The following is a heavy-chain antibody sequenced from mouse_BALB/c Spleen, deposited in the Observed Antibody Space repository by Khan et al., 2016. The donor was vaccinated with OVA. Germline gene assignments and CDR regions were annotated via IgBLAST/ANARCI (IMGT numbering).Heavy chain of an antibody. V-gene: IGHV2-9*02. CDR3: ARLEDI. D-gene: IGHD1-3*01. Sequence: HVQLKVSGPGLVAPSQSLSITCTVSGFSLTSYGVPWVRQPPGTGLEWLGVIWDGVRTNYNSALLSRLSSSKDNSKSEGFLKMNSLQTDDTAMYYCARLEDIWGQGTTLTVSS. CDR2: IWDGVRT. CDR1: GFSLTSYG. J-gene: IGHJ2*01.